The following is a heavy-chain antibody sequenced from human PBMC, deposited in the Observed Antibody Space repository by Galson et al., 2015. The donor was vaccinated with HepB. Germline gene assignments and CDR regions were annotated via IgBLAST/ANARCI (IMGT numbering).Heavy chain of an antibody. CDR1: GFTFSSYS. Sequence: SLRLSCAASGFTFSSYSMNWVRQAPEKGLEWVSSISSSSSYIYCADSVKGRFTISRDNAKNSLYLQMNSLRAEDTAVYYCARDTSGYDPLGARDYWGQGTLVTVSS. J-gene: IGHJ4*02. CDR3: ARDTSGYDPLGARDY. V-gene: IGHV3-21*01. CDR2: ISSSSSYI. D-gene: IGHD5-12*01.